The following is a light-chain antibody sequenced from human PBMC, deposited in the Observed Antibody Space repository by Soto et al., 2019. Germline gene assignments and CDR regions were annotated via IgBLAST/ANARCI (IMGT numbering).Light chain of an antibody. CDR3: QQYNSRYT. J-gene: IGKJ2*01. CDR1: QSISSW. V-gene: IGKV1-5*01. CDR2: DAS. Sequence: DIQMTQSPSTLSASVGDRVTITCRASQSISSWLAWYQQKPGKAPKLLIYDASSLESGVPSRFSGSGSGTEFTLTISSLQPDDFATYCCQQYNSRYTFGQGTKLEIK.